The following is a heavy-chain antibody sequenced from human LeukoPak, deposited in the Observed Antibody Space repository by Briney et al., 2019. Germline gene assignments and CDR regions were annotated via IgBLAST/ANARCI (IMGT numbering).Heavy chain of an antibody. V-gene: IGHV1-2*02. J-gene: IGHJ5*02. CDR3: VLAAAGLNWFDP. D-gene: IGHD6-13*01. CDR2: VNPKSGST. CDR1: GYTYTGNY. Sequence: ASVKVSGKASGYTYTGNYMHWVRQAPGQGLEWMGWVNPKSGSTNYAQKFQGRVTMTRDTSISTAYMELSRLRSDDTAVYYCVLAAAGLNWFDPWGQGTLVTVSS.